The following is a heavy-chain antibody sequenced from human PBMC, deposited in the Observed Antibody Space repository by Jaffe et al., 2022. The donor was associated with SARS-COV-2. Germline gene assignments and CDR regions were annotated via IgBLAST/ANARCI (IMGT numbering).Heavy chain of an antibody. CDR3: ARRPHASDI. CDR2: IIGSGGST. CDR1: GFTFSNYA. Sequence: EVQLLESGGGLVQPGGSLRLSCAASGFTFSNYAMNWVRQAPGKGLEWVSGIIGSGGSTYYAASVKGRFTISRENSKNTLFLQMSSLRADDTAVYYCARRPHASDIWGQGTMVSVSS. V-gene: IGHV3-23*01. J-gene: IGHJ3*02.